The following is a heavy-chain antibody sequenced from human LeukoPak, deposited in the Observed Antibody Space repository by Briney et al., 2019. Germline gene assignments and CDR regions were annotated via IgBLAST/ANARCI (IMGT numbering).Heavy chain of an antibody. D-gene: IGHD5-24*01. J-gene: IGHJ3*01. CDR3: ARDSLATIAAFDV. V-gene: IGHV3-53*01. Sequence: GGSLRLSCAASGFTVSSNYMSWVRQAPGKGLEWVSLIYSGGSTYYADSVKGRFTISRDNSKNTVYLQMNSLGAEDTAVYYCARDSLATIAAFDVWGQGRMVIVSS. CDR2: IYSGGST. CDR1: GFTVSSNY.